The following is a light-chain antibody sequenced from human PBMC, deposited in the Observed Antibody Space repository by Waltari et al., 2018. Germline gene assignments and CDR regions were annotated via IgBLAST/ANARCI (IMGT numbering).Light chain of an antibody. CDR3: QTGGHGTWV. V-gene: IGLV4-69*01. CDR1: SGHSSNI. Sequence: QLVLTQSPSASASLGASVKLTCTLDSGHSSNIVAWLQQQPEKGPRYLMKINRDGSHTKGDEIPDRFSGSSSGAERYLIISSAQSEDEADYYCQTGGHGTWVFGGGTKLTVL. J-gene: IGLJ3*02. CDR2: INRDGSH.